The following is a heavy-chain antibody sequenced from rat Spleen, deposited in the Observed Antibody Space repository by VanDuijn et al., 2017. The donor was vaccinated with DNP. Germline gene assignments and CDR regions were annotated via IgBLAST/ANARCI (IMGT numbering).Heavy chain of an antibody. CDR3: AGRPPPTRGPFDY. CDR2: INYEGSST. D-gene: IGHD1-4*01. CDR1: GFTFRDHN. V-gene: IGHV5-7*01. J-gene: IGHJ2*01. Sequence: EVQLVESGGGLVQPGRSLKLSCAASGFTFRDHNMAWVRQAPKKGLEWVATINYEGSSTYYRYSVKGRFIISRDNTKSTQYLPTDSLRSEDTATYYCAGRPPPTRGPFDYWGQGVMVTVSS.